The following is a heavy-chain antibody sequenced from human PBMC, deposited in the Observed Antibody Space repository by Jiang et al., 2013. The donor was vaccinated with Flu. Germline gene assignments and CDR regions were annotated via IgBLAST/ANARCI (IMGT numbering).Heavy chain of an antibody. V-gene: IGHV3-13*01. J-gene: IGHJ3*02. D-gene: IGHD3-22*01. CDR3: ARGSSGYSNDAFDI. CDR1: GFTFSSYD. CDR2: IGTAGDT. Sequence: QLVESGGGLVQPGGSLRLSCAASGFTFSSYDMHWVRQATGKGLEWVSAIGTAGDTYYPGSVKGRFTVSRENAKNSLYLQMNSLRAGDTAVYYCARGSSGYSNDAFDIWGQGTMVTVSS.